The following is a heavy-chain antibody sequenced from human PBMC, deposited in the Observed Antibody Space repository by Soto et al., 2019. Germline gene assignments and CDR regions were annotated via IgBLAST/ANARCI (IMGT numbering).Heavy chain of an antibody. CDR1: GGSISSYY. Sequence: SETLSLTCTVSGGSISSYYWSWIRQPPGKGLELIGYFYYGGSTNYNPSLKSRIIISIDTSRNQFSLKLFSVTAADTAVYFCAGGYSTVAFDVWGQGTMVTVSS. CDR3: AGGYSTVAFDV. CDR2: FYYGGST. J-gene: IGHJ3*01. V-gene: IGHV4-59*01. D-gene: IGHD6-13*01.